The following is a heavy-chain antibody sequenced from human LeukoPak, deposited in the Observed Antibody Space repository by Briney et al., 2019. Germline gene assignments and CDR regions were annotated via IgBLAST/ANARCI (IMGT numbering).Heavy chain of an antibody. CDR1: GDSVSNNSAA. V-gene: IGHV6-1*01. J-gene: IGHJ5*02. CDR2: TYYRSKWYD. Sequence: SQTLSLTCAISGDSVSNNSAAWNWIRQSPSRGLEWLGRTYYRSKWYDDYALSVKSRITINPDTSKNQFSLHLNSVTPEDTAVYFCARDDKSWFDPWGQGTLVTVSS. CDR3: ARDDKSWFDP.